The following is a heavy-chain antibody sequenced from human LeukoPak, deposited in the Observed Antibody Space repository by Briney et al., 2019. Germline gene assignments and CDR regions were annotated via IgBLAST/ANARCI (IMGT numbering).Heavy chain of an antibody. CDR3: AIDYGSGSYYRTTLDY. J-gene: IGHJ4*02. D-gene: IGHD3-10*01. Sequence: ASVKVSCKASGYTFTSYAMHWVRQAPGQRLEWMGWINAGNGNTKYSQKFQGRVTITRDTSASTAYMELSSLRSEDTAMYYCAIDYGSGSYYRTTLDYWGQGTLVTVSS. CDR2: INAGNGNT. V-gene: IGHV1-3*01. CDR1: GYTFTSYA.